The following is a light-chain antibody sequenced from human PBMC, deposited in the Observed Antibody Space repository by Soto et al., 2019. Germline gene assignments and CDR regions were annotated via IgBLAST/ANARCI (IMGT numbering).Light chain of an antibody. CDR1: SCDVGGYNY. V-gene: IGLV2-14*01. CDR3: SSYTTSTPLYV. J-gene: IGLJ1*01. Sequence: QSALTQPASVSGSPGQSITISCTGTSCDVGGYNYVSWYQQHPGKVPKLMIYDVSNRPSGISNRFSGSKSGNTASLTISGLQAEDEADYYCSSYTTSTPLYVFGTGTKLTVL. CDR2: DVS.